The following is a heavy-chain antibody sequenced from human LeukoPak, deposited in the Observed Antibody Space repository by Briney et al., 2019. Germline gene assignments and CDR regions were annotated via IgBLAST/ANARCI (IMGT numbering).Heavy chain of an antibody. D-gene: IGHD3-22*01. J-gene: IGHJ4*02. CDR2: ISDTGGRT. CDR3: AKRGVVIRVILVGFHKEAYYFDS. Sequence: GGSLRLSRAVSGITLSNYGMTWVRQAPGKGLEWVAGISDTGGRTNYADSVKGRFTISRDNPKNTLYLQMNSLRAEDTAVYFCAKRGVVIRVILVGFHKEAYYFDSWGQGALVTVSS. CDR1: GITLSNYG. V-gene: IGHV3-23*01.